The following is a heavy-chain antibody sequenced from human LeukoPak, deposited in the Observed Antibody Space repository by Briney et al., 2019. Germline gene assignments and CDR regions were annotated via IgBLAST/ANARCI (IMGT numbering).Heavy chain of an antibody. D-gene: IGHD2-2*01. CDR2: IYHSGST. Sequence: SETLSLTCSVSGYSISSGNYWGWIRLPPGKGLQWIGRIYHSGSTYYNPSLKSRVTISVDTSKNQFSLKLSSVTAADTAVYYCAKGYCRGNSCYDDRGAFDYWGQGTLVTVSS. CDR1: GYSISSGNY. CDR3: AKGYCRGNSCYDDRGAFDY. V-gene: IGHV4-38-2*02. J-gene: IGHJ4*02.